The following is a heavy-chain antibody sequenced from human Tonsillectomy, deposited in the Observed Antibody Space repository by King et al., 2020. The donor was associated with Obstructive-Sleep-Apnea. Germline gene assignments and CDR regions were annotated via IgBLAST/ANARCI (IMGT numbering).Heavy chain of an antibody. CDR1: GGSISPYY. CDR3: ARDSSIFYYFDY. D-gene: IGHD6-6*01. CDR2: ISYSGST. Sequence: QLQESGPGLVKPSETLSLTCTVSGGSISPYYWSWIRQPPGKGLEWIGYISYSGSTNYNPSLKSPVTISVDTSKNQFSLKLSSVTAADTALYYWARDSSIFYYFDYWGQGTRVTVSS. V-gene: IGHV4-59*01. J-gene: IGHJ4*02.